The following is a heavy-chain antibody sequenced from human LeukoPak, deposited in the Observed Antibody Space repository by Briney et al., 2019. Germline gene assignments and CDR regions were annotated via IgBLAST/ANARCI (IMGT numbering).Heavy chain of an antibody. CDR1: GFTFSSYS. Sequence: GGSLRLSCAASGFTFSSYSMNWVRQAPGKGLEWVSSISSSSSYIYYADSVKGRFTISRDNAKNSLYLQMNSLRAEDTAAYYCARATASSFDAFDIWGQGTMVTVSS. D-gene: IGHD6-6*01. CDR3: ARATASSFDAFDI. V-gene: IGHV3-21*01. J-gene: IGHJ3*02. CDR2: ISSSSSYI.